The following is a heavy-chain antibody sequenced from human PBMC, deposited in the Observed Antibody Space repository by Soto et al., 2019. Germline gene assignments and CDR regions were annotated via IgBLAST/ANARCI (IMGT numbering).Heavy chain of an antibody. V-gene: IGHV3-23*01. CDR3: ASYYYHSSGYYHYFDY. D-gene: IGHD3-22*01. CDR1: GFTFSSYG. J-gene: IGHJ4*02. Sequence: EVQLLESGGGLVQPGGSLRLSCAASGFTFSSYGMSWVRQAPGKGPEWVSGISGSGGSTYYADSVKGRFTISRDNSKNTVYLQMNSLRAEDTASYYCASYYYHSSGYYHYFDYWGQGTLVTVSS. CDR2: ISGSGGST.